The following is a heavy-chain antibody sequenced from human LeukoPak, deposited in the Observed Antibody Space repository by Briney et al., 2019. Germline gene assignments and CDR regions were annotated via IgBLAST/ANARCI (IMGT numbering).Heavy chain of an antibody. CDR2: IYYSGST. J-gene: IGHJ6*02. D-gene: IGHD2-21*02. Sequence: TSETLSLTCTVSGGSISRSDYYWAWIRQPPGKGLEWIGSIYYSGSTYYYPSLKSRVTISVDTSKNQFSLKLSSVTAADTAVYYCARHVSTSSCGADCYSGGLDLWGQGTTVTVSS. V-gene: IGHV4-39*01. CDR3: ARHVSTSSCGADCYSGGLDL. CDR1: GGSISRSDYY.